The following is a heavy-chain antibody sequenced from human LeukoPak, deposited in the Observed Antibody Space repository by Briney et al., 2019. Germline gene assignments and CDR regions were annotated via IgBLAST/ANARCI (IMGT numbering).Heavy chain of an antibody. Sequence: SETLSLTCTVSGGSISSSSYYWGWIRQPPVKGLEWIGSIYYSGSTYYNPSLKSRVTISVDTSKNQFSLKLSSVTAADTAVYYCARHSYVGWYFDLWGRGTLVTVSS. J-gene: IGHJ2*01. CDR1: GGSISSSSYY. D-gene: IGHD1-26*01. V-gene: IGHV4-39*01. CDR3: ARHSYVGWYFDL. CDR2: IYYSGST.